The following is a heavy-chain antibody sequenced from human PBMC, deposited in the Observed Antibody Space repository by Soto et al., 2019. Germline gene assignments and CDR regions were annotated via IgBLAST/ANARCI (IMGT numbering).Heavy chain of an antibody. Sequence: QITLKESGPTLVKPTQTLTLTCTFSGFSLTTRPMGVGWIRQPPGKALEWLVVIYWDDDNRYSPSLKSMLTITKDTSKNQVVLTMTNMDPMDTATYYCAHRLSGYSWNDGYFDYWGQGALVTVSS. CDR1: GFSLTTRPMG. V-gene: IGHV2-5*02. CDR3: AHRLSGYSWNDGYFDY. J-gene: IGHJ4*02. D-gene: IGHD1-1*01. CDR2: IYWDDDN.